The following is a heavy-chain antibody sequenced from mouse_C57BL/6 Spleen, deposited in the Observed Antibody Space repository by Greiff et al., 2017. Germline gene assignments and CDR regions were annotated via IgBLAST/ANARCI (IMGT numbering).Heavy chain of an antibody. CDR1: GYTFTDYY. J-gene: IGHJ2*01. Sequence: EVQLQQSGPVLVKPGASVKMSCKASGYTFTDYYMNWVKQSHGKSLEWIGVINPYNGGTSYNQKFKGKATLTVDKSSSTAYMELNSLTSEDSAVYYCARGGYGSSSFDYWGQGTTLTVSS. CDR3: ARGGYGSSSFDY. CDR2: INPYNGGT. V-gene: IGHV1-19*01. D-gene: IGHD1-1*01.